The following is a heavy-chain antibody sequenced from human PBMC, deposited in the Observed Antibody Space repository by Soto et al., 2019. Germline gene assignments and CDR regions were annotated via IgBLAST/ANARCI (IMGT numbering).Heavy chain of an antibody. CDR3: ARIGYCSGCSCLPYR. J-gene: IGHJ4*02. CDR1: GGTFSSYT. V-gene: IGHV1-69*02. CDR2: IIPILGIV. D-gene: IGHD2-15*01. Sequence: QVQLVQSGAEVKKPGSSVKVSCKASGGTFSSYTISWVRQAPGQGLEWMGRIIPILGIVNYAQKFQGRVTITADKSTSTAYMELSSLRSEDTAVYYCARIGYCSGCSCLPYRWGQGTLVTVSS.